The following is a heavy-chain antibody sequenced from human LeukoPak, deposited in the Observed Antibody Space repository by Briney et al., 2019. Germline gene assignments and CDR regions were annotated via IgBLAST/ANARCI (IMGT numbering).Heavy chain of an antibody. CDR3: ARDTIAVAAGDTNYYYMDV. J-gene: IGHJ6*03. CDR2: ISSSGSTI. D-gene: IGHD6-19*01. Sequence: GGSLRLSCAGSGFSFSSYGMHWVRQAPGKGLEWVSYISSSGSTIYYADSVKGRFTISRDNAKNSLYLQMNSLRAEDTAVYYCARDTIAVAAGDTNYYYMDVWGKGTTVTISS. CDR1: GFSFSSYG. V-gene: IGHV3-48*04.